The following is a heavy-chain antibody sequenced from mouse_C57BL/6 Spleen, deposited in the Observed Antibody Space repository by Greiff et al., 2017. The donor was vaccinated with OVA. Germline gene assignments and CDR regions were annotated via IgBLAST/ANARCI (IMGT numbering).Heavy chain of an antibody. CDR2: INPGSGGT. CDR1: GYAFTNYL. J-gene: IGHJ1*03. CDR3: ARFITTVVADWYFDV. V-gene: IGHV1-54*01. D-gene: IGHD1-1*01. Sequence: QVQLQQSGAELVRPGTSVKVSCKASGYAFTNYLIEWVKQRPGQGLEWIGVINPGSGGTNYNEKFKGKATLTADKSSSTAYMQLSSLTSEDSAVYFCARFITTVVADWYFDVWGTGTTVTVSS.